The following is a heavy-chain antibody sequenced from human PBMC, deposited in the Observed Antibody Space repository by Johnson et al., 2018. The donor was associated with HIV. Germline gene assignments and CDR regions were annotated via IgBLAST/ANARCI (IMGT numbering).Heavy chain of an antibody. CDR2: ISYDGSNK. V-gene: IGHV3-30*04. CDR3: AKSGYSGSYDRMGAFDI. J-gene: IGHJ3*02. D-gene: IGHD1-26*01. Sequence: VQLVESGGGVVQPGRSLRLSCAASGFTFSSYAMHWVRQAPGKGLEWVAVISYDGSNKYYADSVKGRFTISRDNSKNTLYLQMNSLRAEDTAVYYCAKSGYSGSYDRMGAFDIWGQGTMVTVSS. CDR1: GFTFSSYA.